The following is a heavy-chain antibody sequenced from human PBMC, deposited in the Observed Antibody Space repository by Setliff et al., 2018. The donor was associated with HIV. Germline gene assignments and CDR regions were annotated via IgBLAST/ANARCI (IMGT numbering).Heavy chain of an antibody. V-gene: IGHV4-38-2*02. J-gene: IGHJ5*02. D-gene: IGHD1-26*01. CDR2: ISHSGNT. Sequence: PSETLSLTCTVSGYPISSGYYWGWIRQPPGKGLEWIGCISHSGNTNFNPSLNSRVTISLDTSKNQFSLRLTSLTAADTAIYYCARSTVGAGASFPWGRGILVTVSS. CDR1: GYPISSGYY. CDR3: ARSTVGAGASFP.